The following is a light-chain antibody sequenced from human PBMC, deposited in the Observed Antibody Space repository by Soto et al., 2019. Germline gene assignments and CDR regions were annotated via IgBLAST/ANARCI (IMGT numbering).Light chain of an antibody. CDR2: GAS. V-gene: IGKV3-15*01. CDR3: QQYDDWLRLT. Sequence: VLTQSPATLSVSQGAGATLACRASQSVGSNLAWYQQKPGQTPRVLIYGASTRAIGIPARFSGSGSGTEFNLTISSLQSEDFAVYFCQQYDDWLRLTFGGGTKVDNK. J-gene: IGKJ4*01. CDR1: QSVGSN.